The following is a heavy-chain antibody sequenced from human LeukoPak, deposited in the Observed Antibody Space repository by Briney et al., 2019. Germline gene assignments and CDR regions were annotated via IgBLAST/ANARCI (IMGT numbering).Heavy chain of an antibody. CDR3: ARGGATVVAAGPFFDY. CDR1: GGTFISYA. CDR2: IIPIFGTA. J-gene: IGHJ4*02. V-gene: IGHV1-69*01. D-gene: IGHD2-15*01. Sequence: GSSVKVSCKASGGTFISYAISWVRQAPGQGLEWMGGIIPIFGTANYAQKFQGRVTITADESTSTAYMELSSLRSEDTAVYYCARGGATVVAAGPFFDYWGQGTLVTVSS.